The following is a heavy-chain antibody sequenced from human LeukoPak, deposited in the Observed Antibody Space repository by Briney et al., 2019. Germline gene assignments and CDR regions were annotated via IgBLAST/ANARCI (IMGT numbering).Heavy chain of an antibody. D-gene: IGHD1-26*01. Sequence: GGSLRLSCAASGFTFSSYWMHWVRQAPGKGLVWVSRISKDGSSTYYADSVKGRFTISRDNAKNTLYLQMNSLRAEDMAVYYCARDEVGVGATHDYWGQGTLVTVSS. V-gene: IGHV3-74*01. J-gene: IGHJ4*02. CDR1: GFTFSSYW. CDR2: ISKDGSST. CDR3: ARDEVGVGATHDY.